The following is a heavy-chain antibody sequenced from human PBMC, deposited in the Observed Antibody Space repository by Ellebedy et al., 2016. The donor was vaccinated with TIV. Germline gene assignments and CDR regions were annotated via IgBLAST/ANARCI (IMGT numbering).Heavy chain of an antibody. V-gene: IGHV3-74*01. J-gene: IGHJ4*02. CDR3: ARGGLPAAKDF. CDR1: GFTFSSYW. Sequence: GESLKISCAASGFTFSSYWMHWVRQAPGKGLVWVSRMNTDGSSTSYADSVKGRFTISRDNAKNTLYLQMNSLRAEDTAVYYCARGGLPAAKDFWGQGTLVTVSS. CDR2: MNTDGSST. D-gene: IGHD2-2*01.